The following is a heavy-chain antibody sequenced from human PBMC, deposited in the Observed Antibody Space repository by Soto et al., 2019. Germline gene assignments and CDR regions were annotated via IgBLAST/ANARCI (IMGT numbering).Heavy chain of an antibody. V-gene: IGHV3-33*01. CDR2: LWYDGSNK. D-gene: IGHD6-13*01. Sequence: QVQLVESGGGVVQPGRSLTLSCAASGFTFSSYGMHWVRQAPGKGLEWVAVLWYDGSNKYYADSVKGRFTISRDNSKNTLYLQMNSLRAEDTAVYYCARGYGWFDPWGQGTLVTVSS. CDR1: GFTFSSYG. CDR3: ARGYGWFDP. J-gene: IGHJ5*02.